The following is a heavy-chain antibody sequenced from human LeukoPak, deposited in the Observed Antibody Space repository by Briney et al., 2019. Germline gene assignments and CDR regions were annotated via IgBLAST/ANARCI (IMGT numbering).Heavy chain of an antibody. CDR2: INPSGGST. CDR1: GYTFTSYY. Sequence: ASVKVSCKASGYTFTSYYMHWVRQAPGQGLEWMGIINPSGGSTSYAQKFQGRVTMTRDMSTSTVYMELSSLRSEDTAVYYCARVRLKWEPADAFDIWGQGTMVTVSS. D-gene: IGHD1-26*01. CDR3: ARVRLKWEPADAFDI. V-gene: IGHV1-46*01. J-gene: IGHJ3*02.